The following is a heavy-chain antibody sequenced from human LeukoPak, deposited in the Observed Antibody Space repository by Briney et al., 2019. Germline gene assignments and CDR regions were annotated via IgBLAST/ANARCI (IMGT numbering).Heavy chain of an antibody. CDR1: GFTFSSYE. CDR2: ISGSSSTI. J-gene: IGHJ4*02. Sequence: GGSLRLSCAASGFTFSSYEMNWVRQAPGKGLEWVSYISGSSSTIYYADSVKGRFTISRDNAKNSLYLQMNSLRAEDTAVYFCARGLKGDAARRHTFDYWGPGTLVTVSS. V-gene: IGHV3-48*03. CDR3: ARGLKGDAARRHTFDY. D-gene: IGHD6-6*01.